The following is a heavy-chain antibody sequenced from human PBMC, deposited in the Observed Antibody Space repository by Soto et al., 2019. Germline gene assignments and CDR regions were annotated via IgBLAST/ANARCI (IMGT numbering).Heavy chain of an antibody. CDR1: EFAFNTYW. Sequence: EVQLVESGGGLVQPGGSLRLSCAASEFAFNTYWMHWVRQVPGKGLEWGSRINGDGITRTYADSVKGRFTISRDNAENILYLQMNSLRAEDTAVYYCARDKAYGLDVWGQGTMITVSS. CDR2: INGDGITR. CDR3: ARDKAYGLDV. J-gene: IGHJ6*02. V-gene: IGHV3-74*01.